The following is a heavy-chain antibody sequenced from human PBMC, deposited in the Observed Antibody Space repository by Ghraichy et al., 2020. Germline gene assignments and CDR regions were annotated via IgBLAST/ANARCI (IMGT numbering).Heavy chain of an antibody. CDR2: IYYSGST. V-gene: IGHV4-59*01. CDR3: ARSSGNYWGYFDH. J-gene: IGHJ4*02. Sequence: GSLRLSCTVSGGSSSHYYWTWIRQPPGKGLEWMVNIYYSGSTTYNPSLKSRVTISLDTSSLQFSLTLSSVTAADTAVYYCARSSGNYWGYFDHWGQGILVTVSS. D-gene: IGHD1-26*01. CDR1: GGSSSHYY.